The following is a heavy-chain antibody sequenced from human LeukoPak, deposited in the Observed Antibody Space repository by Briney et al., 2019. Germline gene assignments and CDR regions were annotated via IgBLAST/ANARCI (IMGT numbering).Heavy chain of an antibody. CDR3: ARERRYYDSSGPDY. CDR1: GFTFSSYA. CDR2: ISSSGSTI. D-gene: IGHD3-22*01. Sequence: GGSLRLSCAASGFTFSSYAMSWVRRAPGKGLEWVSYISSSGSTIYYADSVKGRFTISRDNAKNSLYLQMNSLRAEDTAVYYCARERRYYDSSGPDYWGQGTLVTVSS. J-gene: IGHJ4*02. V-gene: IGHV3-48*03.